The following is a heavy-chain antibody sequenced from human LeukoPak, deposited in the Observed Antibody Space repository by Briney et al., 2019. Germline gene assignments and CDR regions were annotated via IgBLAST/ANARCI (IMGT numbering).Heavy chain of an antibody. CDR1: GFTVSGNY. CDR3: ARGRRLLSSY. D-gene: IGHD3-3*01. J-gene: IGHJ4*02. Sequence: GGSLRLSCAVSGFTVSGNYMSWVRHAPGKGLEWVSLIYSGGTTYYADSVKGRFTISRDNSKNTLYLQMNSLRSEDTAVYYCARGRRLLSSYWGQGTLVTVSS. V-gene: IGHV3-53*05. CDR2: IYSGGTT.